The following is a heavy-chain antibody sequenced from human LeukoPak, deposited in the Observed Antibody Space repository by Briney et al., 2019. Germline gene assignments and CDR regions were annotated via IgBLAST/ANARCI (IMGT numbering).Heavy chain of an antibody. CDR1: GFIFSNYA. CDR2: ISGSGGST. CDR3: AKGASYQPFYYCYKDV. J-gene: IGHJ6*03. D-gene: IGHD1-26*01. V-gene: IGHV3-23*01. Sequence: GGSLRLSCSTSGFIFSNYAMTWVRQAPGKGLEWVSAISGSGGSTYYADSVKGRFTISRDNTLFLQMNSLRAEDTAVYYCAKGASYQPFYYCYKDVWGKGTTVTVSS.